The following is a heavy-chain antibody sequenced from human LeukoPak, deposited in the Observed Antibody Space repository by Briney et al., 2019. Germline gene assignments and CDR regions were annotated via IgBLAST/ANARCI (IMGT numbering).Heavy chain of an antibody. CDR1: GFTFSRYW. CDR2: IKQDGSEK. CDR3: TRLGWFGEFDY. D-gene: IGHD3-10*01. Sequence: GGSLRLSCAASGFTFSRYWMSWVRQAPGKGLEWVANIKQDGSEKNYVDSVKGRFTISRDNAKNSEYLQMNSLRVEDTAVYYCTRLGWFGEFDYWGQGTLVTVSS. J-gene: IGHJ4*02. V-gene: IGHV3-7*03.